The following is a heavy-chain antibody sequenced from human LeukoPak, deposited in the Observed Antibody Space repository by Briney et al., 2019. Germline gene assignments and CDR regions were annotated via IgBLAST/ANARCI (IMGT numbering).Heavy chain of an antibody. CDR2: INPAGTYV. CDR1: GFTFSNYW. J-gene: IGHJ5*01. CDR3: VRDWDHFDFDS. D-gene: IGHD1-26*01. V-gene: IGHV3-74*01. Sequence: GGPLRLSCAASGFTFSNYWMHWVRHAPGKGLVWVSRINPAGTYVNYADSVKGRFTISRDNAKNTVYLQMNSLRAEDTALFYCVRDWDHFDFDSWGQGTLVTVSS.